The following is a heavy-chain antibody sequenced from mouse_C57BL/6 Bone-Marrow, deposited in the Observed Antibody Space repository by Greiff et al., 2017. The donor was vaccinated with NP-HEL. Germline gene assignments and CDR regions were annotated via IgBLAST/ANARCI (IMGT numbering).Heavy chain of an antibody. V-gene: IGHV1-63*01. Sequence: ESGAELVRPGTSVKMSCKASGYTFTNYWIGWAKQRPGHGLEWIGDIYPGGGYTNYNEKFKGKATLTADKSSSTAYMQFSSLTSEDSAIYYCARCCGNYYAMDYWGQGTSVTVSS. CDR3: ARCCGNYYAMDY. D-gene: IGHD2-1*01. CDR2: IYPGGGYT. CDR1: GYTFTNYW. J-gene: IGHJ4*01.